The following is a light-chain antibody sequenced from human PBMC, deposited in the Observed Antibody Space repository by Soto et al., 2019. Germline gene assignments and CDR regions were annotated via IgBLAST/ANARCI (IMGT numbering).Light chain of an antibody. V-gene: IGKV3-20*01. J-gene: IGKJ5*01. Sequence: EIVLTQSPGILSLSPVERASLSCVASQSITSSFLAWYQQKPGQAPRLLIYGASSRATGIPDRFSGTGSETDFTLTINRLEPEDFAVYYCQQYENSPITFGQGTRLEIK. CDR1: QSITSSF. CDR2: GAS. CDR3: QQYENSPIT.